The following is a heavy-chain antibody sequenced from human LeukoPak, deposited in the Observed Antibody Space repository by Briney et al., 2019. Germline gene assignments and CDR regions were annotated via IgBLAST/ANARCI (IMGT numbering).Heavy chain of an antibody. CDR2: INPNSGGT. V-gene: IGHV1-2*02. J-gene: IGHJ4*02. D-gene: IGHD2-2*01. Sequence: GASLKVSCKASGYTFTGYYMHWVRQAPGQGLEWMGWINPNSGGTNYAQKFQGRVTMTRDTSISTAYMELSRLRSDDTAVYYCARDWGIVVVPAAADDYWGQGTLVTVSS. CDR3: ARDWGIVVVPAAADDY. CDR1: GYTFTGYY.